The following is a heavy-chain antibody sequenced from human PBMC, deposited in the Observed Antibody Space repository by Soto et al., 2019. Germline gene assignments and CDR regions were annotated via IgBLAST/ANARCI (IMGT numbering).Heavy chain of an antibody. CDR2: IIPISGTA. Sequence: QVQLVQSGAEVKKPGSSVKVSCKASGGTFSSYAISWVRQDPGQGLEWMGGIIPISGTANYAQKFQGRVTITADESTSTAYMELSSLRSEDTAVYYCARSQGSSTSLEIYYYYYYGMDVWGQGTTVTVS. CDR3: ARSQGSSTSLEIYYYYYYGMDV. J-gene: IGHJ6*02. V-gene: IGHV1-69*01. D-gene: IGHD2-2*01. CDR1: GGTFSSYA.